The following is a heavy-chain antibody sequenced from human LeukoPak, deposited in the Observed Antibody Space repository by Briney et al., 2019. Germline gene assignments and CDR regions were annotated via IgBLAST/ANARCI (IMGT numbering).Heavy chain of an antibody. CDR3: ARVPVTVAGNNWFDP. CDR2: IYYSGST. J-gene: IGHJ5*02. V-gene: IGHV4-59*01. CDR1: GGSISSDY. Sequence: PSETLSLTCTVSGGSISSDYWSWIRQPPGKGLEWIGYIYYSGSTNYNPSLKSRVTISVDTSKNQFSLKLSSVTAADTAVYYCARVPVTVAGNNWFDPWGQGTLVTVSS. D-gene: IGHD6-19*01.